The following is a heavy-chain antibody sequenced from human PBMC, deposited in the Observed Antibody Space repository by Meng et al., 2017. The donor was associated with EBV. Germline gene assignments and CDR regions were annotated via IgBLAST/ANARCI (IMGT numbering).Heavy chain of an antibody. V-gene: IGHV1-8*01. D-gene: IGHD3-3*01. CDR1: GYTVTSYD. CDR3: ARGVGTIFGVVIKNWFDP. Sequence: VLLVQCADEEKQSGTLVKLSCKASGYTVTSYDINWVGQATGQGLEWMGWMNPNSGNTGYAQKFQGRVTMTRNTSISTAYMELSSLRSEDTAVYYCARGVGTIFGVVIKNWFDPWGQGTLVTVSS. CDR2: MNPNSGNT. J-gene: IGHJ5*02.